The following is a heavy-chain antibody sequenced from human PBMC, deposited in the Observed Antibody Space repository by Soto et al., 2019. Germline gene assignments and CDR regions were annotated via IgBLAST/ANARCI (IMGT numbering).Heavy chain of an antibody. CDR1: GFTFSSYG. D-gene: IGHD7-27*01. Sequence: QVQLVESGGGVVQPGRSLRLSCAASGFTFSSYGMHWVRQAPGKGLEWVAVISYDGSNKYYADSVKGRFTISTDNSKNTLYLQMNSLSAEDTAVYYCAKDLLGPGRAYGMDVWGQGTTVTVSS. J-gene: IGHJ6*02. CDR2: ISYDGSNK. V-gene: IGHV3-30*18. CDR3: AKDLLGPGRAYGMDV.